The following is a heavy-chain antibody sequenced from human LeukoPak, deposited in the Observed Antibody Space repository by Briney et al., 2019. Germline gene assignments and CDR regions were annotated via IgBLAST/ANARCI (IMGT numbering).Heavy chain of an antibody. D-gene: IGHD3-10*01. Sequence: PSETLSLTCAVYGGSFSGYYWSWIRQPPGKGLEWIGEINHSGSTNYNPSLKSRVTISVDTSKNQFSLKLSSVTAADTAVYYCARHSTKKVWFGELLGPPIDYWGQGTLVTVSS. J-gene: IGHJ4*02. CDR1: GGSFSGYY. V-gene: IGHV4-34*01. CDR2: INHSGST. CDR3: ARHSTKKVWFGELLGPPIDY.